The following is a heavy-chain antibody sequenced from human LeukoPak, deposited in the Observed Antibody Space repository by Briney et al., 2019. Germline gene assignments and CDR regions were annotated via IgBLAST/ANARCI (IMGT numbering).Heavy chain of an antibody. J-gene: IGHJ6*03. CDR3: ARENSWIQPCMDV. V-gene: IGHV1-69*05. D-gene: IGHD5-18*01. CDR2: ISPMFGIA. Sequence: SVKVSCKASGGTLGTYAVSWVRQAPGQGLEWMGRISPMFGIANYTQKFQGRVTITTDESANTAYMELSSLTSEDTAVYYCARENSWIQPCMDVWGKGTTVIVSS. CDR1: GGTLGTYA.